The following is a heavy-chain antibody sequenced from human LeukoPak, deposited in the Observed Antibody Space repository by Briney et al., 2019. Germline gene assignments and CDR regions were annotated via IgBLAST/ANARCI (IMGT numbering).Heavy chain of an antibody. CDR3: ARDPPRGVGATLDWFDP. Sequence: SVKVSCKASGGTFSSYAISWVRQAPGQGLEWMGGIIPIFGTANYAQKFQGRVTITADESTSTAYMELSSLRSEDTAAYYCARDPPRGVGATLDWFDPWGQGTLVTVSS. CDR1: GGTFSSYA. J-gene: IGHJ5*02. D-gene: IGHD1-26*01. V-gene: IGHV1-69*13. CDR2: IIPIFGTA.